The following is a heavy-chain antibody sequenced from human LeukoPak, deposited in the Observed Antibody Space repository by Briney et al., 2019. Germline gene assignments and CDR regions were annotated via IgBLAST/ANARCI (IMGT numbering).Heavy chain of an antibody. J-gene: IGHJ4*02. CDR2: IYSGGST. CDR3: ARAVAGLYFDY. Sequence: GGSLRLSCAASGFTVSRNYMSWVRQAPGRGLECVSVIYSGGSTYYADSVKGRFTISRDNSKNTLYLQMNSLRAEDTAVYYCARAVAGLYFDYWGQGTLVTVSS. V-gene: IGHV3-53*01. CDR1: GFTVSRNY. D-gene: IGHD6-19*01.